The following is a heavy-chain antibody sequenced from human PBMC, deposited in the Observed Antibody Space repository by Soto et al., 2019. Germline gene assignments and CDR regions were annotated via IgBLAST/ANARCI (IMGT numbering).Heavy chain of an antibody. J-gene: IGHJ4*02. D-gene: IGHD2-15*01. V-gene: IGHV3-53*01. CDR1: GFTVSSNY. CDR3: ARDPYCSGGSCYSY. Sequence: GGSLRLSCAASGFTVSSNYMSWVRQAPGKGLEWVSVIYSGGSTYYADSVKGRFTISRDNSKNTLYLQMNSLRAEDTAVYYCARDPYCSGGSCYSYWGQGTLVTVSS. CDR2: IYSGGST.